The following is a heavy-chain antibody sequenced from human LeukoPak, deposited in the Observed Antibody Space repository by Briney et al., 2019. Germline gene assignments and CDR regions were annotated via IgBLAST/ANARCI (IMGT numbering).Heavy chain of an antibody. CDR3: ARGPPYYYDSSGKTEGVDY. D-gene: IGHD3-22*01. J-gene: IGHJ4*02. Sequence: SETLSLTCTVSGGSISSYYWSWIRQPPGKGLEWIGEINHSGSTNYNPSLKSRVTISVDTSKNQFSLKLSSVTAADTAVYYCARGPPYYYDSSGKTEGVDYWGQGTLVTVSS. CDR2: INHSGST. V-gene: IGHV4-34*01. CDR1: GGSISSYY.